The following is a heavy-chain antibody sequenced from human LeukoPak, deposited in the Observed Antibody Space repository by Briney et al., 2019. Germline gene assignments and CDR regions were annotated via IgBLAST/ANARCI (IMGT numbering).Heavy chain of an antibody. CDR3: AKDTPLCYFDY. CDR2: IRSDGSIK. CDR1: GFTFSSYG. Sequence: GGSLRLSCAASGFTFSSYGMHWIRQAPGKGLEWVAFIRSDGSIKYNADSVKGRFTVSRDNSKNTLYLQMNSLRADDTAVYYCAKDTPLCYFDYWGQGTLVTVSS. V-gene: IGHV3-30*02. D-gene: IGHD3-16*01. J-gene: IGHJ4*02.